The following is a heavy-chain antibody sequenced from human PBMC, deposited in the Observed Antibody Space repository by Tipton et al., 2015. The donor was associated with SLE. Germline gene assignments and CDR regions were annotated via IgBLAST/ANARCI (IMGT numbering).Heavy chain of an antibody. CDR2: ISWNSGSI. Sequence: SLRLSCAASGFTFDDCAMHWVRQAPGKGLEWVSGISWNSGSIGYADSVKGRFTISRDNAKNSLYLQMNSLRAEDTALYYCAKEKGYNWNYDYMDVWGKGTTVTVSS. V-gene: IGHV3-9*01. D-gene: IGHD1-20*01. J-gene: IGHJ6*03. CDR1: GFTFDDCA. CDR3: AKEKGYNWNYDYMDV.